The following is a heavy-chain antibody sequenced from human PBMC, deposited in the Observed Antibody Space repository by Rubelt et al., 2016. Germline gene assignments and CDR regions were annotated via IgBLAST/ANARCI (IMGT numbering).Heavy chain of an antibody. CDR3: ARALGEVTPGY. V-gene: IGHV1-2*06. D-gene: IGHD3-16*01. CDR1: GYTFTGYY. J-gene: IGHJ4*02. Sequence: QVQLVQSGAEVKKPGASVRVSCTASGYTFTGYYIHWVRQAPGQGLEWIGRINPNSGGTDYAQKFQGRGTMTRDTSITTAYMDLSRLRSDDTAVYYCARALGEVTPGYWGQGTLVTVSS. CDR2: INPNSGGT.